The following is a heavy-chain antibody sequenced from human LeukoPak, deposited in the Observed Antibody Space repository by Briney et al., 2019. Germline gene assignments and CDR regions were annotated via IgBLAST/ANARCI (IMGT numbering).Heavy chain of an antibody. CDR3: ARVRGPDYYDSSGYYPDAFDI. D-gene: IGHD3-22*01. V-gene: IGHV4-4*09. CDR1: GGSISSYY. J-gene: IGHJ3*02. Sequence: SETLSLTCTVSGGSISSYYWSWIRQPPGKGLEWIGYIYTSGSTNYNPSLKSRVTISVDTSKNQFSLKLSSVTAADTAVYYCARVRGPDYYDSSGYYPDAFDIWGQGTMVTVSS. CDR2: IYTSGST.